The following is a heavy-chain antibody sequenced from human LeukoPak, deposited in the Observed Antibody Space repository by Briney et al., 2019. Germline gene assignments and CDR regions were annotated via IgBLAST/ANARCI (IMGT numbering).Heavy chain of an antibody. D-gene: IGHD5-18*01. CDR1: GGSISSYY. Sequence: PSETLSLTCTVSGGSISSYYWSWIRQPPAKGLEWIGYIYYSGSTNYNPSLKSRVTISVDTSKNQFSLKLSSVTAADTAVYYCARVMRYSYGRVGAFDIWGQGTMVTVSS. V-gene: IGHV4-59*01. CDR3: ARVMRYSYGRVGAFDI. J-gene: IGHJ3*02. CDR2: IYYSGST.